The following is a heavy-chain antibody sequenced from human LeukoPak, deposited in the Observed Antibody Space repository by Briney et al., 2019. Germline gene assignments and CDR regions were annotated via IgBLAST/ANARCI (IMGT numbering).Heavy chain of an antibody. CDR3: ARAEEMATITDS. CDR2: INPSGGST. J-gene: IGHJ4*02. V-gene: IGHV1-46*01. CDR1: GYTFTSYY. Sequence: ASVKVSCKASGYTFTSYYMHWERQAPGQGLEWMGIINPSGGSTSYAQKFQGRVTMTRDTSTSTVYMELSSLRSEDTAVYYCARAEEMATITDSWGQGTLVTVSS. D-gene: IGHD5-24*01.